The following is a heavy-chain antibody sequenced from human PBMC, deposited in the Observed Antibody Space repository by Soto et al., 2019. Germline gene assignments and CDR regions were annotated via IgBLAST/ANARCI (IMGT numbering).Heavy chain of an antibody. CDR2: IYYSGST. CDR1: GGSISSSSCY. D-gene: IGHD6-13*01. V-gene: IGHV4-39*01. CDR3: ASVGKQQLVPFWWSSSNFDY. J-gene: IGHJ4*02. Sequence: QLQLQESGPGRVKPSETLTLTCTVSGGSISSSSCYWGWIRQPPGKGLEWIGGIYYSGSTYYNPYLKSRVPISVDTSKNHFSLKLSSVTAADPAVYYCASVGKQQLVPFWWSSSNFDYLGQGTLVTVSS.